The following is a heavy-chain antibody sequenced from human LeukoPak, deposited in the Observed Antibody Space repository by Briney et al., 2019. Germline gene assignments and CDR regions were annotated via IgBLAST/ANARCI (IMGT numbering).Heavy chain of an antibody. CDR1: GPSFSGYD. Sequence: SETLSLTCAVYGPSFSGYDWSGIRQPPGRGLEWIGELNPTGDTNYNSSLKSRVMISIDTSKNQFSLRLTSVTAADTAMYYCARISFGGFIVAQDYWGQGTLVAVSS. J-gene: IGHJ4*02. V-gene: IGHV4-34*01. D-gene: IGHD3-16*02. CDR3: ARISFGGFIVAQDY. CDR2: LNPTGDT.